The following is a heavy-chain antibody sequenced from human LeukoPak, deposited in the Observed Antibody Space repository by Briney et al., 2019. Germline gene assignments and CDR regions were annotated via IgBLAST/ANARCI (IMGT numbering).Heavy chain of an antibody. J-gene: IGHJ3*02. CDR2: INPSGGST. Sequence: ASVKVSCKASGYTFTSYYMHWVRQAPGQGLEWMGIINPSGGSTSYAQKFQGRVTMTRDTSTSIVYMELSSLRSEDTAVYYCARADTAIPGAFDIWGQGTMVTVSS. CDR1: GYTFTSYY. D-gene: IGHD5-18*01. CDR3: ARADTAIPGAFDI. V-gene: IGHV1-46*01.